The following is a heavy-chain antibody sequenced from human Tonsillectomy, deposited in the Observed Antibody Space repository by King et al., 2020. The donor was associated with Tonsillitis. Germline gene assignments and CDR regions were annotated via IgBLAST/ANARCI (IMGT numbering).Heavy chain of an antibody. CDR3: ARGGAYYYDSSGFPFQH. V-gene: IGHV1-46*01. CDR1: GYTFTSYY. CDR2: INPSGGST. J-gene: IGHJ1*01. Sequence: VQLVESGAEVKKPGASVKVSCKASGYTFTSYYMHWVRQAPGQGLEWMGIINPSGGSTSYAQKFQGRVTMTRDTSTSTVYMELSSLRSEDTAVYYCARGGAYYYDSSGFPFQHWGQGTLVTVSS. D-gene: IGHD3-22*01.